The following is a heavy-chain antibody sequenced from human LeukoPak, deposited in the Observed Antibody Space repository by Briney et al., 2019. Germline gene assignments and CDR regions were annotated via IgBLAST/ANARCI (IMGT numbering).Heavy chain of an antibody. Sequence: PWETLSLTCSVSGASISSTTYYWGWRRQPPRTGLEWVASIYDSGSTYYNPSLKRRVTISVDTSKNQFSLKLTSVTPADTAVYYCARHKYSSGWPPEGAFHIWGQGPMVTVSS. J-gene: IGHJ3*02. D-gene: IGHD6-19*01. CDR3: ARHKYSSGWPPEGAFHI. CDR2: IYDSGST. V-gene: IGHV4-39*01. CDR1: GASISSTTYY.